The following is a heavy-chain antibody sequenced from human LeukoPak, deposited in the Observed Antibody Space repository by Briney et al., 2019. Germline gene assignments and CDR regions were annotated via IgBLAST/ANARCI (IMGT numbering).Heavy chain of an antibody. CDR2: ITDSGGST. V-gene: IGHV3-23*01. J-gene: IGHJ4*02. D-gene: IGHD2-15*01. Sequence: GGSLRLSCAASGFTFSSYAMSWVRQTLGKGLECVSFITDSGGSTYYTDSVKGRFTISRDNSKNTLYLQMNSLRAEDTAVYYCEKAPKRPCSGATCYTFGYWGQGPLATVSS. CDR1: GFTFSSYA. CDR3: EKAPKRPCSGATCYTFGY.